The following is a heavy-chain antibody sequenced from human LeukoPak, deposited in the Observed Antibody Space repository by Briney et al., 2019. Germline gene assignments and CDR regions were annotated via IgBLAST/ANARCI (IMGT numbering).Heavy chain of an antibody. V-gene: IGHV1-18*04. CDR2: ISAYNGNT. D-gene: IGHD2-21*01. CDR3: ATDLLGKVAHLHRSYH. CDR1: GYTFTGYY. J-gene: IGHJ4*02. Sequence: ASVKVSCKASGYTFTGYYMHWVRQAPGQGLEWMGWISAYNGNTNYAQKLQGRVTMTTDTSTSTAYMELSSLRSEDTAVYYCATDLLGKVAHLHRSYHWGQGTLVTVSS.